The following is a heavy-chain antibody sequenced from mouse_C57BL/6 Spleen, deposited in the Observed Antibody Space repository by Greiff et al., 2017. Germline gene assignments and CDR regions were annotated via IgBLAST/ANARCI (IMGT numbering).Heavy chain of an antibody. CDR2: IYPGDGDT. Sequence: VQLQQSGPELVKPGASVKISCKASGYAFSSSWMNWVKQRPGKGLEWIGRIYPGDGDTNYNGKFKGKATLTADKSSSTAYMQLSSLTSEDSAVYFCARGDDGYLFDYWGQGTTLTVSS. V-gene: IGHV1-82*01. CDR3: ARGDDGYLFDY. CDR1: GYAFSSSW. D-gene: IGHD2-3*01. J-gene: IGHJ2*01.